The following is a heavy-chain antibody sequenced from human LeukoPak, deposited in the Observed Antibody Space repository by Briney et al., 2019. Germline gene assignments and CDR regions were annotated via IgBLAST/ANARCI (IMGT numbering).Heavy chain of an antibody. CDR2: INPNRGGR. Sequence: ASVKVSCKASGYTLTDYYIHWVRQAPGQGLKWMGWINPNRGGRNYAQKLQGRVTMNSDTSLNTAYVEVSGLRDDGTPGCHLPRTPSFGSVAFDIWGQGTMVTVSS. D-gene: IGHD3-10*01. V-gene: IGHV1-2*02. CDR1: GYTLTDYY. J-gene: IGHJ3*02. CDR3: PRTPSFGSVAFDI.